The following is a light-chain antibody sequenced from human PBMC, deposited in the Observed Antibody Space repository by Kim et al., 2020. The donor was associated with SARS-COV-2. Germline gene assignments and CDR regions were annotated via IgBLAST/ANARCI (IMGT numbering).Light chain of an antibody. Sequence: ALGQTVRITCQGDSLRTYYATWYQQKQGQAPIVVIYGKNNRPSGVPDRFSGSSSGNTASLTITGTQAGDEADYYCNSRYSNDNVVFGGGTQLTVL. J-gene: IGLJ2*01. CDR3: NSRYSNDNVV. CDR2: GKN. V-gene: IGLV3-19*01. CDR1: SLRTYY.